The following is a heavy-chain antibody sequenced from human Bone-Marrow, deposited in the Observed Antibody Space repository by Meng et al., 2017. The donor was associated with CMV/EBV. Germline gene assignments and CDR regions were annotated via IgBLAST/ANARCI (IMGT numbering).Heavy chain of an antibody. J-gene: IGHJ6*02. CDR1: GGTFSSYA. CDR3: VSFGILVAAGRGMDV. D-gene: IGHD2-15*01. Sequence: SVKVSCKASGGTFSSYAISWVRQAPGQGLEWMGGIIPIFGTANYAQKFQGRVTITTDKSTSTAYMELSRLRYDDTAIYYCVSFGILVAAGRGMDVWGQGTTVTVSS. V-gene: IGHV1-69*05. CDR2: IIPIFGTA.